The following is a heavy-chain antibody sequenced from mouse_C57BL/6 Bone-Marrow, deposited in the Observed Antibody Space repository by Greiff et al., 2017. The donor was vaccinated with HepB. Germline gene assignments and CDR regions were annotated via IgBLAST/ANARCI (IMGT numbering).Heavy chain of an antibody. CDR2: IRNKANGYTT. V-gene: IGHV7-3*01. J-gene: IGHJ1*03. CDR3: ARFGSYFDV. CDR1: GFTFTDYY. D-gene: IGHD3-1*01. Sequence: EVNVVESGGGLVQPGGSLSLSCAASGFTFTDYYMSWVRQPPGKALEWLGFIRNKANGYTTEYSASVKGRFTISRDNSQSILYLQMNALRAEDSATYYCARFGSYFDVWGTGTTVTVSS.